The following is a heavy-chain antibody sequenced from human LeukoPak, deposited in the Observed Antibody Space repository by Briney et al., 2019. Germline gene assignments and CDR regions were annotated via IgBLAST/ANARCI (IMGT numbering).Heavy chain of an antibody. J-gene: IGHJ3*02. D-gene: IGHD4-23*01. Sequence: ASVKVSCKVSGYTLTELSMHWVRQAPGKGLEWMGGFDPEDGETIYAQKFQGRVTMTEDTSTDTAYMELSSLRSEDTAVYYCANAAPTWGGNSNDAFDIWGQGTMVTVSA. CDR1: GYTLTELS. CDR3: ANAAPTWGGNSNDAFDI. V-gene: IGHV1-24*01. CDR2: FDPEDGET.